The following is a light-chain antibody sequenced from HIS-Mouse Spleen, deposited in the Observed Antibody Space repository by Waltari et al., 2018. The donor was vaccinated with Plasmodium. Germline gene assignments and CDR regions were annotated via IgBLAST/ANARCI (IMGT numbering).Light chain of an antibody. Sequence: QSALTQPRSVSGSPGQSVTISCTGTSSDVGGYNYVSWYQQHQGKAPKLMIYDVSNRPSAVPDRFSGSKSGNTASLTISGLQAEDEADYYCCSYAGSYTFVFGTGTKVTVL. CDR1: SSDVGGYNY. V-gene: IGLV2-11*01. CDR2: DVS. J-gene: IGLJ1*01. CDR3: CSYAGSYTFV.